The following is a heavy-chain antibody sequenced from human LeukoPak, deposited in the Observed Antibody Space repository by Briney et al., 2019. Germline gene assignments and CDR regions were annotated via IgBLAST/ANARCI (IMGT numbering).Heavy chain of an antibody. CDR3: AKDIKVGATPEAFDI. D-gene: IGHD1-26*01. CDR1: GFTFDDYA. V-gene: IGHV3-9*01. Sequence: GGSLRLSCAASGFTFDDYAMHWVWQAQGKGLEWVSGISWNSGSIGYADSVKGRFTISRDNAKNSLYLQMNSLRAEDTALYYCAKDIKVGATPEAFDIWGQGSMVIVSS. J-gene: IGHJ3*02. CDR2: ISWNSGSI.